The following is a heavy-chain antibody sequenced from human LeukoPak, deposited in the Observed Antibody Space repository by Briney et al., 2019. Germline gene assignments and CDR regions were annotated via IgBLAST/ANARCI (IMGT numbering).Heavy chain of an antibody. V-gene: IGHV4-4*07. CDR1: GGSISSYY. Sequence: PSETLSLTCTVSGGSISSYYWSWIRQPAGKGLEWIGRIYTSGSTNYNPSLKSRVTMSVDTSKNQFSLKLSSVTAADTAVYYCARDGAWGHDYGDPLPDYWGQGTLVTVSS. CDR2: IYTSGST. D-gene: IGHD4-17*01. CDR3: ARDGAWGHDYGDPLPDY. J-gene: IGHJ4*02.